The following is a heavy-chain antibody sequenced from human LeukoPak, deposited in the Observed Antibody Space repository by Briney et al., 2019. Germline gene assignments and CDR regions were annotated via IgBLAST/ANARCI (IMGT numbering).Heavy chain of an antibody. CDR2: TYYRSKWFD. CDR3: AREDRLGHFDY. J-gene: IGHJ4*02. Sequence: SQTLSLTCALSGDSVFNNNVAWNWIRQSPSRGLEWLGRTYYRSKWFDEYTMSMKVRLTINPDTSRNQFSLLLTSVTPEDTGVYYCAREDRLGHFDYWGQGTLVTVSS. CDR1: GDSVFNNNVA. V-gene: IGHV6-1*01.